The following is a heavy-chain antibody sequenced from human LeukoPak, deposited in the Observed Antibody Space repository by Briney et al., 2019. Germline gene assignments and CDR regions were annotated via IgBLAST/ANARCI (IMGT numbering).Heavy chain of an antibody. Sequence: PGGSLRLSCAASGFTFSNYWMSWVRQAPGKGLEGVANIKQEGRDRYFVDSVRGRFTLSRDNAKNSLYLQMSNLTVEDTAVYYCARIGYSGNEFDYWGQGTLVPVSS. J-gene: IGHJ4*02. V-gene: IGHV3-7*04. CDR2: IKQEGRDR. CDR1: GFTFSNYW. D-gene: IGHD5-12*01. CDR3: ARIGYSGNEFDY.